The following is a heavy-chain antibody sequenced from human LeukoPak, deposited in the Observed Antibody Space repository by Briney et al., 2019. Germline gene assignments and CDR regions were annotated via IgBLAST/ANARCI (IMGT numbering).Heavy chain of an antibody. CDR2: INAGNGNK. CDR1: GYTFTSYA. D-gene: IGHD3-10*01. CDR3: ASTLWFGELCLDY. V-gene: IGHV1-3*01. Sequence: ASVKVSCKASGYTFTSYAMHWVRQAPGQRLEWMGWINAGNGNKKYSQKFQGRVTITRDTSASTAYMELSSLRSEDTAVYYCASTLWFGELCLDYWGQGTLVTDSS. J-gene: IGHJ4*02.